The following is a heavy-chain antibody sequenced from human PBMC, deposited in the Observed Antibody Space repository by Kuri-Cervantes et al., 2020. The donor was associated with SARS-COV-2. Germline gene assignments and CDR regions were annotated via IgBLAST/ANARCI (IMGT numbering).Heavy chain of an antibody. V-gene: IGHV4-4*02. CDR3: ARSGEDYPFDY. CDR1: GGSISSSNW. D-gene: IGHD3-10*01. CDR2: IYHCGST. J-gene: IGHJ4*02. Sequence: SETLSLTCTVSGGSISSSNWWSWVRQPPGKGLEWIGEIYHCGSTNYNPSLKSRVTISVDKSKNQFSLKLSSVTAADTAVYYCARSGEDYPFDYWGQGTLVTVSS.